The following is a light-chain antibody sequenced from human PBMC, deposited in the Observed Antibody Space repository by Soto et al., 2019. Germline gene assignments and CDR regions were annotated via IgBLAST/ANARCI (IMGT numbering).Light chain of an antibody. J-gene: IGKJ4*01. Sequence: EIVLTQSPATLFLSSGEKTTLSCRASQSVSSYLAWYQQKPGQAPRLLIYDASNRATGIPARFSGSGSGTDFTLTISSLEPEDFAVYYCQQRSSWPLLWTFGGGTKVDIK. CDR1: QSVSSY. CDR2: DAS. V-gene: IGKV3-11*01. CDR3: QQRSSWPLLWT.